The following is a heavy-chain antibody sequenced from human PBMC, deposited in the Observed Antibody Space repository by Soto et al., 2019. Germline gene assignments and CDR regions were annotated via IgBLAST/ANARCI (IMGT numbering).Heavy chain of an antibody. V-gene: IGHV3-21*01. Sequence: EVQLVESGGGLVQPGGSLRLSCAASGFTFSSYSMNWVRQAPGKGLEWVSSISSSSSYIYYADSVKGRFTISRDNAKNSPDLQTNSLRAEDTAVYYWARVVDYSDPYYYYGMDVWGQGATVTVSS. J-gene: IGHJ6*02. CDR3: ARVVDYSDPYYYYGMDV. CDR1: GFTFSSYS. CDR2: ISSSSSYI. D-gene: IGHD3-22*01.